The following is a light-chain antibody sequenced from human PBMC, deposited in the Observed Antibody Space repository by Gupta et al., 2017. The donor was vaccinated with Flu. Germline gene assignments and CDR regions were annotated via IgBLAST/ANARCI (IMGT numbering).Light chain of an antibody. CDR2: GAS. V-gene: IGKV3-15*01. CDR1: QSVSRT. Sequence: PATLSVSPGERATLSCRASQSVSRTLAWYQHKPGQAPRLLIYGASTRATGIPARFSGSGSGTEFTLTIASLQSEDFAVYYCQQYNDWPLTFGGGTKVEIK. J-gene: IGKJ4*01. CDR3: QQYNDWPLT.